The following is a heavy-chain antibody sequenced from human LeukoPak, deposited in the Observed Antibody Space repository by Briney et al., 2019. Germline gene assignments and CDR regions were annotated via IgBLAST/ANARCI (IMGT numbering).Heavy chain of an antibody. CDR2: IYTSGST. CDR1: GGSISSYY. CDR3: ARAVGEPIAARPLYYYYYMDV. J-gene: IGHJ6*03. Sequence: PSETLSLTCTVSGGSISSYYWSWIRQPAGKGLEWIGRIYTSGSTNYNPSLKSRVTMSVDTSKNQFSLKLSSVTAADTAVYYCARAVGEPIAARPLYYYYYMDVWGKGTTVTVSS. D-gene: IGHD6-6*01. V-gene: IGHV4-4*07.